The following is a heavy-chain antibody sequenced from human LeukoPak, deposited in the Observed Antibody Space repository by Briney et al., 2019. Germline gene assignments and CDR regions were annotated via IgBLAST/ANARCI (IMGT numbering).Heavy chain of an antibody. CDR2: ISSNGGST. CDR3: ARAPLEATIDY. J-gene: IGHJ4*02. Sequence: GGSLRLSCAASGFTFSSYAIHWVRQAPGKGLEYVSAISSNGGSTYYANSVKGRFTISRDNSKNTLYLQMGSLRAEDMAVYYCARAPLEATIDYWGQGTLVTVSS. V-gene: IGHV3-64*01. CDR1: GFTFSSYA.